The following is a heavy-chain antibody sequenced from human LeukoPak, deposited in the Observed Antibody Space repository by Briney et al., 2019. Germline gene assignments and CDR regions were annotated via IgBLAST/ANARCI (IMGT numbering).Heavy chain of an antibody. J-gene: IGHJ6*03. Sequence: GASVKVSCKASGYTFTSYGISWVRQAPGQGLEWMGWISAYNGNTNYAQKLQGRVTMAADTSTSTAYMELRSLRSDDTAVYYCARRWELPNYYMDVWGKGTTVTVSS. CDR3: ARRWELPNYYMDV. CDR2: ISAYNGNT. D-gene: IGHD1-26*01. V-gene: IGHV1-18*01. CDR1: GYTFTSYG.